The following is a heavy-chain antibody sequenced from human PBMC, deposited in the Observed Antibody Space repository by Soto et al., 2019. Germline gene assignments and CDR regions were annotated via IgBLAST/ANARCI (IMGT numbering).Heavy chain of an antibody. CDR2: IKSNSDGGTT. J-gene: IGHJ4*02. CDR1: GLTFSHAW. V-gene: IGHV3-15*01. CDR3: TTDQEQWLARGDLFDY. Sequence: GGSLRLSCAASGLTFSHAWMSWVRQAPGKGLEWVGRIKSNSDGGTTDYAAPLKGRFTISRDDSKNALYLQMNGLKSEDTAVYYCTTDQEQWLARGDLFDYWGQGTLVTVSS. D-gene: IGHD6-19*01.